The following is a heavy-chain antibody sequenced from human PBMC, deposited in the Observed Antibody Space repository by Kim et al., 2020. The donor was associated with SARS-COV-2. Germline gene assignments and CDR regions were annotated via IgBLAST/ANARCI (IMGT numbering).Heavy chain of an antibody. V-gene: IGHV3-7*05. CDR2: IKQDGSVK. CDR1: GFTFTSYW. D-gene: IGHD6-25*01. CDR3: ARGLYSSGAS. Sequence: GGSLRLSCAASGFTFTSYWMNWVRQAPGKGLEWVANIKQDGSVKYYVDSVRGRFTISRDNAKNSLFLQMNSLRVEDTAVYYCARGLYSSGASWGQGTLVTVSS. J-gene: IGHJ5*02.